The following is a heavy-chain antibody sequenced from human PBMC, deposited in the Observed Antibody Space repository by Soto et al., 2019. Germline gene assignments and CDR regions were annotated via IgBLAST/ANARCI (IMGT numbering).Heavy chain of an antibody. CDR3: ARDRSSHCTNGVCFPSNTYYYYGMDV. CDR2: IIPIFGTA. D-gene: IGHD2-8*01. V-gene: IGHV1-69*13. CDR1: GGTFSSYA. J-gene: IGHJ6*02. Sequence: SVKVSCKASGGTFSSYAISWVRQAPGQGLEWMGGIIPIFGTANYAQKFQGRVTITADESTSTAYMKLSSLRSEDTAVYYCARDRSSHCTNGVCFPSNTYYYYGMDVWGQGTTVTVSS.